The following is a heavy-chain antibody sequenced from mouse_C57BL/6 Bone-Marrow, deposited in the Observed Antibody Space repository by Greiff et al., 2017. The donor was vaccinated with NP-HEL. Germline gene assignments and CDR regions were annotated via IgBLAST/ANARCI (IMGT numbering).Heavy chain of an antibody. Sequence: VQLQQPGAELVKPGASVKLSCKASGYTFTSYWMQWVKQRPGQGLEWIGEIDPSASYTNYNQKFKGKATLTVDTSSSTAYMQLSSLTSEDSAVYYCARCLRDYWGQGTTLTVSS. V-gene: IGHV1-50*01. CDR2: IDPSASYT. CDR3: ARCLRDY. J-gene: IGHJ2*01. CDR1: GYTFTSYW. D-gene: IGHD1-1*01.